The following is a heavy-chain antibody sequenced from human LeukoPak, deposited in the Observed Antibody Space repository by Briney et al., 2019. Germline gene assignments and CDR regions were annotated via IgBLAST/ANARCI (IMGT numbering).Heavy chain of an antibody. CDR3: VNPGWYYDSSGYSYYYGMDV. CDR1: GSTFSRYG. CDR2: IVSNGDST. V-gene: IGHV3-64D*09. D-gene: IGHD3-22*01. J-gene: IGHJ6*02. Sequence: PGGSLRLSCSASGSTFSRYGMHWVRQAPGKGLEYVSAIVSNGDSTYYADSVKGRFTISRDNAKNTLYLQMSSLRPDDTAVYYCVNPGWYYDSSGYSYYYGMDVWGQGTTDTVSS.